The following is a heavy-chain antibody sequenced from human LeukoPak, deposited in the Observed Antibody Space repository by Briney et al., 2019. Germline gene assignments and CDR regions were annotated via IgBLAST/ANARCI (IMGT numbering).Heavy chain of an antibody. Sequence: GGSLRLSCAASGFTVSSNYMSWVRQAPGKGLEWVSVIYSGGSTYYADSVKGRFTISRDNSKNTLYLQMNSLRAEDTAVYYRARDGRYCSSTSCLEAFDIWGQGTMVTVSS. CDR3: ARDGRYCSSTSCLEAFDI. J-gene: IGHJ3*02. V-gene: IGHV3-66*02. CDR1: GFTVSSNY. D-gene: IGHD2-2*01. CDR2: IYSGGST.